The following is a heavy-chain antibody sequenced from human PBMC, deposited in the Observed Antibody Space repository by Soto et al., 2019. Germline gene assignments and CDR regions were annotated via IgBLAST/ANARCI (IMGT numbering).Heavy chain of an antibody. J-gene: IGHJ6*02. V-gene: IGHV3-30*18. CDR1: GFTFSSYG. CDR3: AKDSRQWLRVYYGMDV. Sequence: GGSLRLSCAASGFTFSSYGMHWVRQAPGKGLEWVAVISYDGSNKYYADSVKGRFTISRDNSKNTLYLQMNSLRAEDTAVYYCAKDSRQWLRVYYGMDVWGQGTTVTVSS. D-gene: IGHD6-19*01. CDR2: ISYDGSNK.